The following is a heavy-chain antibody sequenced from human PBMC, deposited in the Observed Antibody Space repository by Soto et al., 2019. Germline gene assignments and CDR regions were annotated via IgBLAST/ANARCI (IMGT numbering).Heavy chain of an antibody. CDR2: VSAYNGNT. D-gene: IGHD3-22*01. J-gene: IGHJ4*02. Sequence: ASVKVSCEASGGTFSSYAISWVRQAPGQGLEWMGWVSAYNGNTKYAQKVQGRVTMTTATSTNTVFLELRSLKSDDTAIYYCARDRLRGYDSSGFYSWGQGTMVTVSS. V-gene: IGHV1-18*01. CDR3: ARDRLRGYDSSGFYS. CDR1: GGTFSSYA.